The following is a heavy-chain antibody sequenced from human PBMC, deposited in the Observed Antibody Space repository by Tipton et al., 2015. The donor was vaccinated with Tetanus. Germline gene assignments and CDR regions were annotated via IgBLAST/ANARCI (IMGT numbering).Heavy chain of an antibody. CDR3: ARGSAGSPMDV. CDR1: GFTLSIYD. J-gene: IGHJ6*02. CDR2: IGTAGDT. Sequence: AASGFTLSIYDIHWVRQPPGKGLAWVSGIGTAGDTHYSGSVKGRFTISRENVKNSLSLQLINLRVGDTAVYYCARGSAGSPMDVWGQGTTVTVSS. V-gene: IGHV3-13*01.